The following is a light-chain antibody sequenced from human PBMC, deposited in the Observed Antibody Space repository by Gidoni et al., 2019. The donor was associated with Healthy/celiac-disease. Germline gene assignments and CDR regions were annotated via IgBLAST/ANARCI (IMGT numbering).Light chain of an antibody. CDR3: QQRSNCPPMIT. Sequence: EIVLTQSPATMSLSPGERATLSCRASQSVSSYLSWYQQKPGQAPRLLIYDASNRATGIPARFSVSGSGTDFTLTISSLEPEDFAVYYCQQRSNCPPMITFGQGTRLEIK. V-gene: IGKV3-11*01. CDR1: QSVSSY. J-gene: IGKJ5*01. CDR2: DAS.